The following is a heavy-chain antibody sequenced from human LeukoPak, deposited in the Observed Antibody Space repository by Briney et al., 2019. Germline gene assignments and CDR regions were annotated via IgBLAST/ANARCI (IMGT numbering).Heavy chain of an antibody. CDR2: ISYDGSNK. V-gene: IGHV3-30*18. CDR3: AKVSVGYCSSTSCYEPDP. D-gene: IGHD2-2*01. CDR1: GFTFSSYG. Sequence: HPGGSLRLSCAASGFTFSSYGMHWVRQAPGKGLEWVAVISYDGSNKYYADSVKGRFTISRDSSKNTLYLQMNSLRAEDTAVYYCAKVSVGYCSSTSCYEPDPWGQGTLVTVSS. J-gene: IGHJ5*02.